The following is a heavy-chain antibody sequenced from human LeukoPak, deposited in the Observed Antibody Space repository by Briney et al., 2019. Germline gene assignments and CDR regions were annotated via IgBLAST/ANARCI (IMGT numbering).Heavy chain of an antibody. CDR2: IYYSGST. CDR3: ARQGIFCSDGSCYSSWFDP. V-gene: IGHV4-39*01. Sequence: PSETLSLTCTVSGGSISSSSYYWGWIRQPPGKGLEWIGSIYYSGSTYYNPSLKSRVTISVDTSKNQFSLKLSSVTAADTAVYYCARQGIFCSDGSCYSSWFDPWGQGTLVTVSS. D-gene: IGHD2-15*01. CDR1: GGSISSSSYY. J-gene: IGHJ5*02.